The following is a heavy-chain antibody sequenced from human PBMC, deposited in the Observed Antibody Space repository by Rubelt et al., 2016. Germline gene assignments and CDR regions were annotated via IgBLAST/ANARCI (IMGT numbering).Heavy chain of an antibody. Sequence: VQLVESGGGVVQPGRSLRLSCAASGFTFSSYAMSWVRQAPGKGLEWVSAISGSGGSKYYADSVKGRFTISRDNAKNALYLQMNSLRAEDTAVYYCASGMYSSSWYLRPNDYWGQGIPVTVSS. CDR1: GFTFSSYA. CDR2: ISGSGGSK. CDR3: ASGMYSSSWYLRPNDY. J-gene: IGHJ4*02. V-gene: IGHV3-23*04. D-gene: IGHD6-13*01.